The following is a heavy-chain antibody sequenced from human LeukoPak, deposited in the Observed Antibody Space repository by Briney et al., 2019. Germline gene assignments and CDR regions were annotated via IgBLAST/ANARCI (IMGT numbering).Heavy chain of an antibody. CDR2: IFRSGST. CDR3: ARECYGSGGYYYYYMDV. V-gene: IGHV4-38-2*02. J-gene: IGHJ6*03. CDR1: GYSISSGFY. D-gene: IGHD3-10*01. Sequence: SETLSLTCSVSGYSISSGFYWGWIRQPPGKGLEWIGNIFRSGSTYYNTSLKSRVTISVDTSKNQFSLKLSSVTAADTAVYYCARECYGSGGYYYYYMDVWGKGTTVTISS.